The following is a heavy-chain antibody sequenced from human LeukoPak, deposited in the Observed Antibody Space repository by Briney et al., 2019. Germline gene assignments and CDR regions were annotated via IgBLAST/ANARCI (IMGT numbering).Heavy chain of an antibody. D-gene: IGHD6-6*01. CDR2: IWYDGSNK. CDR3: AKAPYSSSSYYFDY. V-gene: IGHV3-33*06. Sequence: GRSLRLSCAASGFTFSSYDMHWVRQAPGKGLEWVAVIWYDGSNKYYADSVKGRFTISRDNSKNTLYLQMNSLRAEDTAVYYCAKAPYSSSSYYFDYWGQGTLVTVSS. J-gene: IGHJ4*02. CDR1: GFTFSSYD.